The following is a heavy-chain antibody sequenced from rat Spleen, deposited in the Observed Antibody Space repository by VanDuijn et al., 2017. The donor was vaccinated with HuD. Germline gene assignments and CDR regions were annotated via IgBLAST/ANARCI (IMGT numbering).Heavy chain of an antibody. D-gene: IGHD1-11*01. CDR3: ARHAIYGGSPFDY. V-gene: IGHV5-29*01. J-gene: IGHJ2*01. CDR2: ISYAGSST. CDR1: GFTFSNYG. Sequence: EVQLVESGGGLVQPGRSLKLSCAASGFTFSNYGMAWVRQAPTKGLEWVATISYAGSSTYYRDSVKGRFTISSDNAKSTLYLQMDSLRSEDTATYYCARHAIYGGSPFDYWGQGVMVTVSS.